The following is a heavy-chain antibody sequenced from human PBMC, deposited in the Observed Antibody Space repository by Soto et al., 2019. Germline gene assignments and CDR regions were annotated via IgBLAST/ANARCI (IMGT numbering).Heavy chain of an antibody. CDR3: ARLGDHLLLGPIDS. D-gene: IGHD2-2*01. Sequence: EVQLVESGGGLVKPGGSLRLSCAVSGFTFSTYSMNWVRQAPGKGLEWVSCISSGSSSTNIYYADSVKGRFTISSDNANKSPFLQMTSLRAEDTAVYYCARLGDHLLLGPIDSWGPGILVTVSA. V-gene: IGHV3-21*02. CDR1: GFTFSTYS. CDR2: ISSGSSSTNI. J-gene: IGHJ4*02.